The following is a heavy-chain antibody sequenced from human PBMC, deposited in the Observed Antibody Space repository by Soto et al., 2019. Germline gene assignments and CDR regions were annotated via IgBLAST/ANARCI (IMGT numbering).Heavy chain of an antibody. CDR2: TYYRSKWYN. V-gene: IGHV6-1*01. CDR1: GDSVSSNSAA. Sequence: SQTLSLTCAISGDSVSSNSAAWNWIRQSPSRGLEWLGRTYYRSKWYNDYAVSVKSRITINPDTSKNQFSLQLNSVTPEDTAVYYCARGNYYDSSGISNWFDPWGQGTLVTVSS. J-gene: IGHJ5*02. D-gene: IGHD3-22*01. CDR3: ARGNYYDSSGISNWFDP.